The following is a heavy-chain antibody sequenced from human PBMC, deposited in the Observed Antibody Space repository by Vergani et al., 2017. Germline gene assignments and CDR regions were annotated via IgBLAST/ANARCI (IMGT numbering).Heavy chain of an antibody. J-gene: IGHJ4*02. CDR2: INHSGST. CDR3: ARGRRAWVATYTYYFDY. CDR1: GGSFSGYY. V-gene: IGHV4-34*01. D-gene: IGHD5-12*01. Sequence: QVQLQQWGAGLLKPSETLSLTCAVYGGSFSGYYWSWIRQPPGKGLEWIGEINHSGSTNYNPSLKSRVTISVDTSKNQFSLKLSSVTAADTAVYYCARGRRAWVATYTYYFDYWGQGTLVTVSS.